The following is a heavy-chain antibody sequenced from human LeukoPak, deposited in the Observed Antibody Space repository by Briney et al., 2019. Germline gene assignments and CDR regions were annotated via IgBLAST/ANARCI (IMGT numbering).Heavy chain of an antibody. CDR2: ISSSGSTI. Sequence: QSGGSLRLSCGASGFTFSSFEMNWVRQAPGKGLGWVSYISSSGSTIYYADSVKGRFTISRDNAKNTLYLQMNSLRAEDTAVYYCAKDAVPAAIAWYFDLWGRGTLVTVSS. V-gene: IGHV3-48*03. CDR1: GFTFSSFE. CDR3: AKDAVPAAIAWYFDL. D-gene: IGHD2-2*01. J-gene: IGHJ2*01.